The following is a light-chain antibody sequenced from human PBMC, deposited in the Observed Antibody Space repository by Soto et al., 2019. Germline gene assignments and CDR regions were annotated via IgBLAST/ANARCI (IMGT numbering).Light chain of an antibody. J-gene: IGKJ3*01. CDR2: GAS. Sequence: EIMMTQSPVTLSVSPGERATLSCRASQSVNSNLAWYQQKPGQAPRLLIYGASTRATGIPASFIGNGSGTEFTLTDSSLQPEDFAVYYCQQYNNWPFTFGPGTKVDIX. V-gene: IGKV3-15*01. CDR1: QSVNSN. CDR3: QQYNNWPFT.